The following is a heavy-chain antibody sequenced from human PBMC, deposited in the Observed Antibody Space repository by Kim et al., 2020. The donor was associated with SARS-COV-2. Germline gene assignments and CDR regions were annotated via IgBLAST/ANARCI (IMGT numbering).Heavy chain of an antibody. Sequence: SVKGRFTISRDKSKNTLYLQMNSLRAEDTAVYYCARDGARGYSSSWPLDYWGQGTLVTVSS. J-gene: IGHJ4*02. V-gene: IGHV3-66*01. D-gene: IGHD6-13*01. CDR3: ARDGARGYSSSWPLDY.